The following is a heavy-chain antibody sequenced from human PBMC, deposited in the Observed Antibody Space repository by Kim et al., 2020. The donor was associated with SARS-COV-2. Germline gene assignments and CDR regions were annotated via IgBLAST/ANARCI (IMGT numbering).Heavy chain of an antibody. Sequence: GESLKISCKGSGYSFTSYWISWVRQMPGKGLEWMGRIDPSDSYTIYSPSFQGHVTISADKSISTAYLQWSSLKASDTAMYYCARHDYLFSFDYWGQGTLVSVSS. V-gene: IGHV5-10-1*01. CDR1: GYSFTSYW. CDR3: ARHDYLFSFDY. J-gene: IGHJ4*02. CDR2: IDPSDSYT. D-gene: IGHD4-17*01.